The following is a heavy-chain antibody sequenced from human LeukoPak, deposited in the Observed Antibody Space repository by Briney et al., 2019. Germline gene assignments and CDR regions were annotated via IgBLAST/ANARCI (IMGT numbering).Heavy chain of an antibody. CDR1: GFTFSSYA. J-gene: IGHJ4*02. CDR2: ISYDGSNK. V-gene: IGHV3-30-3*01. Sequence: GGSLRLSCAASGFTFSSYAMHWVRQAPGKGLEWVAVISYDGSNKYYADSVKGRFTISRDNSKNTLYLQMNSLRAEDTAVYYCAKDKILDPFPKSYSSSSFDYWGQGTLVTVSS. CDR3: AKDKILDPFPKSYSSSSFDY. D-gene: IGHD6-13*01.